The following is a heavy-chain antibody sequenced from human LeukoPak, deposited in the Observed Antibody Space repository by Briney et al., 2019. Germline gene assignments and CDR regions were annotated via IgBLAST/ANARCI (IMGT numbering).Heavy chain of an antibody. CDR3: AKSGYNRFDY. J-gene: IGHJ4*02. CDR2: IRYDGSNK. V-gene: IGHV3-30*02. D-gene: IGHD5-24*01. Sequence: GGSLRLSCGASGFTFSSYGMHWVRQAPGKGLEWVAFIRYDGSNKYYADSVKGRFTISRDNSKNTLYLQMNSLRADDTAVYYCAKSGYNRFDYWGQGTLVTVSS. CDR1: GFTFSSYG.